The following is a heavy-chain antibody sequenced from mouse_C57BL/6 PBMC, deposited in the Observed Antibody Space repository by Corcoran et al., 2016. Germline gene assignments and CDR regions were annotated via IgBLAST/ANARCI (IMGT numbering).Heavy chain of an antibody. J-gene: IGHJ4*01. V-gene: IGHV9-3*01. CDR1: GYTFTTYG. CDR2: INTYSGVP. Sequence: QIQLVQSGPELKKPGETVKISCKASGYTFTTYGMSWVKQAPGKGLKWMGWINTYSGVPTYADDFKGRFAFSLETSASTAYLQINNLKNEDTATYFCAPYLRGAMDYWGQGTSVTVSS. CDR3: APYLRGAMDY. D-gene: IGHD1-1*01.